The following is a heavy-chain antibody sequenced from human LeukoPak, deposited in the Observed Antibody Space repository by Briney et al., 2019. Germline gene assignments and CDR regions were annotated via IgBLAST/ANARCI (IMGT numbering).Heavy chain of an antibody. J-gene: IGHJ6*03. D-gene: IGHD3-22*01. CDR2: IIPIFGTA. CDR3: GFGPESSNYYYYYMDV. CDR1: GGTFSSYA. Sequence: GASVKVSCKASGGTFSSYAISWVRQAPGQGLEWMGGIIPIFGTANYAQKFQGRVTITTDESTSTAYMELSSLRSEDTAVYYCGFGPESSNYYYYYMDVWGKGTTVTVSS. V-gene: IGHV1-69*05.